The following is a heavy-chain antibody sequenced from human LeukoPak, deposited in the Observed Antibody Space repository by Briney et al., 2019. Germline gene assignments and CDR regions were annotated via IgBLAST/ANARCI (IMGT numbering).Heavy chain of an antibody. CDR1: RFTSSLYL. D-gene: IGHD3-16*01. CDR3: VRQMIRFWFDP. Sequence: GGALRHSCAASRFTSSLYLMTWVRQSPGKGLEWVADINPDGSQKYSVDSVKGRFTISRDNAKNSLFLQMNSLRAEDTALYYCVRQMIRFWFDPWGQGTQVTVSS. V-gene: IGHV3-7*01. CDR2: INPDGSQK. J-gene: IGHJ5*02.